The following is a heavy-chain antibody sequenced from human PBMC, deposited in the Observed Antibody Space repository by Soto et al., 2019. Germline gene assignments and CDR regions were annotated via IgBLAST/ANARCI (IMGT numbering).Heavy chain of an antibody. D-gene: IGHD3-22*01. CDR2: INAGNGNT. J-gene: IGHJ1*01. Sequence: QVQLVQSGAEVKKPGASVKVSCKASGYTFTSYAMHWVRQAPGQRLEWMGWINAGNGNTKYSQKFQGRVTITRDTSASTAYMELSSLRSEDTAVYYCATTADDYYGSSGYYFQHWGQGTLVTVSS. CDR3: ATTADDYYGSSGYYFQH. CDR1: GYTFTSYA. V-gene: IGHV1-3*01.